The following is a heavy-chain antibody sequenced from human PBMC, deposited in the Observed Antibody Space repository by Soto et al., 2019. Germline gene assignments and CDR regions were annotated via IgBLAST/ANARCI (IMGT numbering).Heavy chain of an antibody. D-gene: IGHD3-22*01. CDR1: GFTFSSYA. V-gene: IGHV3-23*01. CDR2: ISGSGGST. J-gene: IGHJ4*02. CDR3: AKSPVILVVTASFDY. Sequence: GGSLRLSCAASGFTFSSYAMSWVRQAPGKGLEWVSAISGSGGSTYYSDSVKGRFTISRVNSKYTLYLQMNRMRAADTSLYYCAKSPVILVVTASFDYWGQGTLVTVSS.